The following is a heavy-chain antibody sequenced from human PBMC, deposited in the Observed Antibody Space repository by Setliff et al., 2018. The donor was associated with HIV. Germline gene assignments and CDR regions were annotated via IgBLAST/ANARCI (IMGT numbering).Heavy chain of an antibody. J-gene: IGHJ4*02. CDR3: ARGPLRFGALFPDY. D-gene: IGHD3-10*01. CDR2: INGDGGSP. CDR1: GFTFDKFW. V-gene: IGHV3-74*01. Sequence: GGSLRLSCTASGFTFDKFWMHWLRHTPGKGLMCVSRINGDGGSPGYAGSVKGRFTISRDNGKDTLYLEMTNLSGEDTGVYYCARGPLRFGALFPDYWGQGTLVTVSS.